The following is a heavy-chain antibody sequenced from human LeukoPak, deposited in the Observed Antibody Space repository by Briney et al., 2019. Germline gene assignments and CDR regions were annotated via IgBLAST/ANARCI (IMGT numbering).Heavy chain of an antibody. CDR3: ASISIAVAVVDY. Sequence: KPSETLSLTCTVSGGSISSSSYYWGWIRQPPGKGLEWIGSIYYSGSTYYNPSLKSRVTISVDTSKNQFSLKLSSVTAADTAVYYCASISIAVAVVDYWGQGTLVTVSS. D-gene: IGHD6-19*01. J-gene: IGHJ4*02. CDR1: GGSISSSSYY. V-gene: IGHV4-39*01. CDR2: IYYSGST.